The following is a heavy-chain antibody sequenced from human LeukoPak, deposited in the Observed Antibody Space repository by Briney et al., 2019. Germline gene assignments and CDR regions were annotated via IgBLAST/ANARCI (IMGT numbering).Heavy chain of an antibody. Sequence: GGSLRLSCAASGFTFSSYGMHWVRQAPGKGLEWVAVISYDGSNKYYADSVKGRFTISRDNSKNTLYLQMNSLRAEDTAVYYCAKDYRLRLGELSFDYWGQGTLVTVSS. CDR2: ISYDGSNK. CDR1: GFTFSSYG. CDR3: AKDYRLRLGELSFDY. V-gene: IGHV3-30*18. D-gene: IGHD3-16*02. J-gene: IGHJ4*02.